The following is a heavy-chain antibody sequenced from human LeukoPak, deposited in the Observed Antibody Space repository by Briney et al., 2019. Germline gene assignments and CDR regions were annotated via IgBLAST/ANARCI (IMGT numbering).Heavy chain of an antibody. CDR1: GGTFSSYA. V-gene: IGHV1-69*05. D-gene: IGHD3-22*01. J-gene: IGHJ4*02. CDR2: IIPIFGTA. Sequence: GASVKVSCKASGGTFSSYAISWVRQAPGQRLEWMGRIIPIFGTANYAQKFQGRVTITTDESTSTAYMELSSLRSEDTAVYYCARDRYDSSGYYKDWGQGTLVTVSS. CDR3: ARDRYDSSGYYKD.